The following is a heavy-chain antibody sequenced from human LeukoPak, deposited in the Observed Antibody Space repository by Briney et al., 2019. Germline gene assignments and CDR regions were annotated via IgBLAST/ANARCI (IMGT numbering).Heavy chain of an antibody. CDR1: GYSFTSYW. CDR2: IYPGDSDT. V-gene: IGHV5-51*01. J-gene: IGHJ4*02. Sequence: GESLKISCKGSGYSFTSYWIGWVRQMPGKGLEWMGIIYPGDSDTRYSPSFQGQVTISADKSISTAYLQWSSLKASDIAMYYCARHDILTGYYLQPDYWGQGTLVTVSS. D-gene: IGHD3-9*01. CDR3: ARHDILTGYYLQPDY.